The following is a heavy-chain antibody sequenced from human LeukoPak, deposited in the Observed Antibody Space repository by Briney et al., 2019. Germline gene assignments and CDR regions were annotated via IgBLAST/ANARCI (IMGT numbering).Heavy chain of an antibody. Sequence: ASVKVSCKASGYTFTNYYIHWVRQAPGQGLEWMGLVNPSGISTNYAQKFQGRVTMTRDTSTRTVYMELSSLRSEDTAVYYCARGPHYSSSWYLDYYYYYYMDVWGKGTTVTVSS. CDR3: ARGPHYSSSWYLDYYYYYYMDV. V-gene: IGHV1-46*01. D-gene: IGHD6-13*01. J-gene: IGHJ6*03. CDR2: VNPSGIST. CDR1: GYTFTNYY.